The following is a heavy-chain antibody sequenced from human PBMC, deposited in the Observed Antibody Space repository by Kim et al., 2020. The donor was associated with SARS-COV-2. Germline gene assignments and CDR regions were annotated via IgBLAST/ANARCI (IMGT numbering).Heavy chain of an antibody. CDR1: GFTFSNFA. CDR2: ISGNGGST. Sequence: GGSLRLSCAASGFTFSNFAMSWVRQAPGKGLEWVSSISGNGGSTYYADSEKGRFTISRDNSKNTLYLQMNSVRVDDTAVYYCAKRTDFWTGYFDLWGQGTLVTVSA. J-gene: IGHJ4*02. D-gene: IGHD3-3*01. CDR3: AKRTDFWTGYFDL. V-gene: IGHV3-23*01.